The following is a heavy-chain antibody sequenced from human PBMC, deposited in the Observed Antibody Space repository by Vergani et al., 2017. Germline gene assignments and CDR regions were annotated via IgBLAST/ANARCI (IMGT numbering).Heavy chain of an antibody. Sequence: EVQLVESGGGVVQPGGSLRLSCAASGFTSGFAFDDFAMHWVRQAPGKGLEWVAVVTWDGDTKYYADSVKGRFTVSRDNGKHSVYLQMDSLRGDDTALYYCSKDVGVGATIIAGFESWGQGTLVTVSS. V-gene: IGHV3-43D*03. CDR3: SKDVGVGATIIAGFES. CDR1: GFTSGFAFDDFA. J-gene: IGHJ4*02. CDR2: VTWDGDTK. D-gene: IGHD1-26*01.